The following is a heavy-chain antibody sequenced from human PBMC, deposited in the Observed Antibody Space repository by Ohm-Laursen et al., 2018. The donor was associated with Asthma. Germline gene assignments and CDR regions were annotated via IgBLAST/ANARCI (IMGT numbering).Heavy chain of an antibody. D-gene: IGHD2-15*01. J-gene: IGHJ6*02. CDR1: GITFSDSY. V-gene: IGHV3-11*01. CDR3: ARGRSGGCYWGPCDFNSPLDV. Sequence: GSLRLSCAASGITFSDSYMTWIRQAPGKGLEWISYISASAGTMYYADSVKGRFTISRDNAKKSLFLHMSSLRAEDTAAYYCARGRSGGCYWGPCDFNSPLDVWGQGTTVIVSS. CDR2: ISASAGTM.